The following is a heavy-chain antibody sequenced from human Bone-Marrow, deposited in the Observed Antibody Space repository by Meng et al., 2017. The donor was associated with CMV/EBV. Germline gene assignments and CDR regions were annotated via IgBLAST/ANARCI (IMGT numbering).Heavy chain of an antibody. CDR2: IGTAGDT. D-gene: IGHD4-11*01. Sequence: GGSLRLSCAACGFTFSSYDMHWVRQATGKGLEWVSAIGTAGDTYYPGSVKGRFTISRDNAKNSLYLQINSLRAEDTAVYYCARDLTTIPGQHYWGQGTLDTVSS. J-gene: IGHJ4*02. CDR3: ARDLTTIPGQHY. V-gene: IGHV3-13*01. CDR1: GFTFSSYD.